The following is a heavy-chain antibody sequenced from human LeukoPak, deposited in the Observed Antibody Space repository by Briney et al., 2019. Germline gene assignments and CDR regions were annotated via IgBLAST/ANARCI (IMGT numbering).Heavy chain of an antibody. J-gene: IGHJ4*02. CDR1: GSIFTTYW. D-gene: IGHD3-22*01. CDR3: ARQFRDSSGYYSYYFDY. Sequence: GASLQISCKGSGSIFTTYWIGWVRQLPGRGLEWMGIIYPGDSDTRYSPSFQGQVTISADKSISTAYLQWSSLKASDTAMYYCARQFRDSSGYYSYYFDYWGQGTLVTVSS. V-gene: IGHV5-51*01. CDR2: IYPGDSDT.